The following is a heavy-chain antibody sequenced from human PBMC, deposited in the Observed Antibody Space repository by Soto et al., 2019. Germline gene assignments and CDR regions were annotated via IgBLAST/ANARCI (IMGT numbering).Heavy chain of an antibody. J-gene: IGHJ3*02. CDR3: TRDIGANMITFGGVIARKGDAFDI. Sequence: GGSLRLSCTASGFTFGDYAMSWFRQAPGKGLEWVGFIRSKAYGGTTKYAASVKGGFTISKDDSKSIAYLQMNSLKTEDTAVYYCTRDIGANMITFGGVIARKGDAFDIWGQGTMVTVSS. D-gene: IGHD3-16*02. V-gene: IGHV3-49*03. CDR2: IRSKAYGGTT. CDR1: GFTFGDYA.